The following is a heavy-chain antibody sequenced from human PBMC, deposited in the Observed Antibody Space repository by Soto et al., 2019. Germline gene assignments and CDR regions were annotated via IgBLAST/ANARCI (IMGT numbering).Heavy chain of an antibody. CDR3: ARETQWLNWFDP. J-gene: IGHJ5*02. Sequence: PGGSLRLSCAASGFTFGSYSMNLVRQAPGKGLEWVSYISSSSSTIYYADSVKGRFTISRDNAKNSLYLQMNSLRAEDTAVYYCARETQWLNWFDPWGQGTLVTVSS. CDR2: ISSSSSTI. V-gene: IGHV3-48*01. CDR1: GFTFGSYS. D-gene: IGHD6-19*01.